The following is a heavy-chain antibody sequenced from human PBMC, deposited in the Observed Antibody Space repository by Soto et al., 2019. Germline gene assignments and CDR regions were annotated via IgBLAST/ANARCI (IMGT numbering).Heavy chain of an antibody. CDR3: ARGDSTDCSNGVCSFFYNHDMDV. CDR1: GYSFTDYL. J-gene: IGHJ6*02. Sequence: ASVKVSCKASGYSFTDYLIHWVRQAPGQGLEWLGRINPKSGGTSTAQKFQGWVTMTTDTSISTASMELTRLTSDDTAIYYCARGDSTDCSNGVCSFFYNHDMDVWGQGTTVTVSS. D-gene: IGHD2-8*01. V-gene: IGHV1-2*04. CDR2: INPKSGGT.